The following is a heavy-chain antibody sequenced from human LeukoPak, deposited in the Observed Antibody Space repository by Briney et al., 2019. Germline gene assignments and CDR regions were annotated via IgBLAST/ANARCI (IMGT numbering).Heavy chain of an antibody. CDR1: GFTLSSYA. CDR3: AKDDLSGDSSSWNDAFEI. Sequence: GGSLRLSCAASGFTLSSYATSWVRPAPREGLEWVSAISGSGGSTYYADSVKGRFTISRDNSKHTLYLQMNRLRGEDTAVYYCAKDDLSGDSSSWNDAFEIWGQGTMVTVSS. V-gene: IGHV3-23*01. J-gene: IGHJ3*02. D-gene: IGHD6-13*01. CDR2: ISGSGGST.